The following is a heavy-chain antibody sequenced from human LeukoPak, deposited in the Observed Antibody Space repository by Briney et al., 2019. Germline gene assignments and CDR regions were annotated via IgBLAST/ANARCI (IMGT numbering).Heavy chain of an antibody. CDR3: ARVYGDYGGVFDY. CDR1: GGSFSGYY. D-gene: IGHD4-17*01. J-gene: IGHJ4*02. Sequence: KTSETLSLTCAVYGGSFSGYYWSWIRQPPGKGLEWIGSIYHSGSTYYNPSLKSRVTISVDTSKNQFSLKLSSVTAADTAVYYCARVYGDYGGVFDYWGQGTLVTVSS. CDR2: IYHSGST. V-gene: IGHV4-34*01.